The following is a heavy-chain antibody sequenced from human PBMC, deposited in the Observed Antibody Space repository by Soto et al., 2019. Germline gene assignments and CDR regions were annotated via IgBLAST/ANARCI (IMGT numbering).Heavy chain of an antibody. V-gene: IGHV3-23*01. CDR1: GFTFSNYA. CDR3: PIPRTIPTGASDC. J-gene: IGHJ4*02. D-gene: IGHD2-21*01. Sequence: PGAALRLSCAASGFTFSNYAMSWGRQAPGKGLEWGATMSGGGALIDYADSLKGRFTISRDNSRNTLHLEMNSLRAEDTAVYYCPIPRTIPTGASDCWGQGTLVTVSS. CDR2: MSGGGALI.